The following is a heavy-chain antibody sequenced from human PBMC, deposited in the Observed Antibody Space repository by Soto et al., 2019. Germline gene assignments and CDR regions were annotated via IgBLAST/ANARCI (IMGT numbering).Heavy chain of an antibody. Sequence: EVQLLESGGGLVQPGGALRLSCEASGFTFSSYWMSWGRQAPGQGLEWVANIKQDGSEKYYVDSVKGRLTISRDKDKNTLYLQMSSLRAEDTAVYYCASYKDGATSQRFDFWGPGTLVSVSS. J-gene: IGHJ4*02. CDR2: IKQDGSEK. CDR1: GFTFSSYW. D-gene: IGHD3-10*01. CDR3: ASYKDGATSQRFDF. V-gene: IGHV3-7*01.